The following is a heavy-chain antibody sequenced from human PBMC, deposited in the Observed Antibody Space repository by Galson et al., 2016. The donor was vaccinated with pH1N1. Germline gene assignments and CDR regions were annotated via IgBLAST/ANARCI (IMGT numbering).Heavy chain of an antibody. CDR2: TNGDGGNT. V-gene: IGHV3-74*01. J-gene: IGHJ4*02. CDR1: GFIFSNSW. Sequence: SLRLSCAASGFIFSNSWMHWVRQAPGKGLLWVARTNGDGGNTNYADSVKGRFTISRDNAKDTLYLQMDSLRAEDTAVYYCARGVDTGGRWGQGTLVTVSS. D-gene: IGHD5-18*01. CDR3: ARGVDTGGR.